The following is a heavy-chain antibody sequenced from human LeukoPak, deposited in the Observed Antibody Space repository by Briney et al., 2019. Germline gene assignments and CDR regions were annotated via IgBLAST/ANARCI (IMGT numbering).Heavy chain of an antibody. Sequence: GGSLRLSCAASGFTFSSYALSWVRQAPGQGLEWVSAISTGGNTYYADSVKGRFTISRDNSKNTLYLQMNSLRAEDTAVYYCAKDLISDYWGQGTLVTVSS. D-gene: IGHD2-21*01. J-gene: IGHJ4*02. CDR2: ISTGGNT. CDR1: GFTFSSYA. CDR3: AKDLISDY. V-gene: IGHV3-23*01.